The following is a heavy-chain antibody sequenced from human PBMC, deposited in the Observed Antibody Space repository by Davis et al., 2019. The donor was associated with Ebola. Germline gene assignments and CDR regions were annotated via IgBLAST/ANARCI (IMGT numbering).Heavy chain of an antibody. CDR3: TRWDYSNYVFDY. V-gene: IGHV3-73*01. CDR2: IRSKANSYAT. D-gene: IGHD4-11*01. J-gene: IGHJ4*02. Sequence: GGSLRLSCAASGFTFSGSAMHWVRQASGKGLEWVGRIRSKANSYATAYAASVKGRFTISRDDSKNTAYLQMNSLKTEDTAVYYCTRWDYSNYVFDYWGQGTLVTVSS. CDR1: GFTFSGSA.